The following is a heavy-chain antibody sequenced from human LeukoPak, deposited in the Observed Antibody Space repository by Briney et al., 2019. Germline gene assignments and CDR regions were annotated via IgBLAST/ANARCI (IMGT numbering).Heavy chain of an antibody. CDR2: ISYDGSNK. CDR1: GFTFSSYG. D-gene: IGHD2-15*01. CDR3: AKDGVAAYWNAFDI. V-gene: IGHV3-30*18. Sequence: PGRSLRLSCAASGFTFSSYGMHWVRQAPGKGLEWVAVISYDGSNKYYADSVKGRFTISRDNSKNTLYLQMNSLRAEDTAVYYCAKDGVAAYWNAFDIWGQGTMVTVSS. J-gene: IGHJ3*02.